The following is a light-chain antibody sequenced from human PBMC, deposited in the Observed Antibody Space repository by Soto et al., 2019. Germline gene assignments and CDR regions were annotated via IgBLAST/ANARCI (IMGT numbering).Light chain of an antibody. V-gene: IGLV1-44*01. CDR3: AAWDDRGYV. Sequence: QSVLTQPPSASGTPGQRVTISCSGSSSNIGSNTVNWYQQLPGSAPTLLIYSNNQRPSGVPDRFSGSKSGTSASLAISGLQSADEADYYCAAWDDRGYVFGTGTKLTVL. CDR1: SSNIGSNT. J-gene: IGLJ1*01. CDR2: SNN.